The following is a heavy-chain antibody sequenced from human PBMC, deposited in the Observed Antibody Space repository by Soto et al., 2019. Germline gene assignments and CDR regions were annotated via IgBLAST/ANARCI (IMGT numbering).Heavy chain of an antibody. CDR1: GFTFSSYA. CDR3: ARGGSGYYYWDWFDP. J-gene: IGHJ5*02. V-gene: IGHV3-30-3*01. CDR2: ISYDGSNK. D-gene: IGHD3-3*01. Sequence: QVQLVESGGGVVQPGRSLRLSCAASGFTFSSYAMHWVRQAPGKGLEWVAVISYDGSNKYYADSVKGRFTISRDNSKNTLHLQMNSLRAEDTAVYYCARGGSGYYYWDWFDPWGQGTLVTVSS.